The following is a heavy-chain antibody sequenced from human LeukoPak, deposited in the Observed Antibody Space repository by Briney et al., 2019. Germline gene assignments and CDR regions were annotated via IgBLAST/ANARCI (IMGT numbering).Heavy chain of an antibody. CDR1: GFTFSSYW. CDR3: ARSTRKPITGTPLHWFDP. D-gene: IGHD1-20*01. Sequence: GGSLRLSCAASGFTFSSYWMSWVRQAPGKGLEWVANIKQDGSEKYYVDSVKGRFTISRDNAKNSLYLQMNSLRAEDTAVYYCARSTRKPITGTPLHWFDPWGQGTLVTVSS. J-gene: IGHJ5*02. V-gene: IGHV3-7*01. CDR2: IKQDGSEK.